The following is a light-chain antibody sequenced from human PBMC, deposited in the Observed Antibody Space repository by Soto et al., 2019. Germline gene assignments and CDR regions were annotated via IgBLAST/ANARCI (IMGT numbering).Light chain of an antibody. CDR3: MQALQTAWT. CDR1: QSLLHSNGYNY. J-gene: IGKJ1*01. V-gene: IGKV2-28*01. CDR2: LGS. Sequence: DIVMTQSPLSLPVTPGEPASIPCRSSQSLLHSNGYNYLDWYLQKPGQSPQLLIYLGSNRASGVPDRFSGSGSGTDFTLKISRVEAEDVGVYYCMQALQTAWTFGQGTRVHIK.